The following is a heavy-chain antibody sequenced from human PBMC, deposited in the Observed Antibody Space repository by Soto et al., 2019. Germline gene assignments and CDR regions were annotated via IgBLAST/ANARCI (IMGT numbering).Heavy chain of an antibody. D-gene: IGHD3-3*01. CDR2: IYYSGST. J-gene: IGHJ5*02. V-gene: IGHV4-31*03. CDR3: ARARHDDFSLGSWFDP. CDR1: GGSISSGGYY. Sequence: SETLSLTCTVSGGSISSGGYYWSWIRQHPGKGLEWIGYIYYSGSTYYNPSLKSRVTISVDTSKNQFSLKLSSVTAADTAVYYCARARHDDFSLGSWFDPWGQGTLVTVSS.